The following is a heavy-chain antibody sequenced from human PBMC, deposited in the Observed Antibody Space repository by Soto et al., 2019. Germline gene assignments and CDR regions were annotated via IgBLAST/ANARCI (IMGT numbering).Heavy chain of an antibody. V-gene: IGHV1-69*10. CDR3: AASDTAMDRFDY. J-gene: IGHJ4*02. CDR1: GYTFTSYG. CDR2: IIPIIGIA. Sequence: SVKVSCTASGYTFTSYGISWVRQAPGQGLEWMGWIIPIIGIANYAQKFQGRVTITADKSTSTAYMELSSLRSEDTAVYYCAASDTAMDRFDYWGQGTLVTVSS. D-gene: IGHD5-18*01.